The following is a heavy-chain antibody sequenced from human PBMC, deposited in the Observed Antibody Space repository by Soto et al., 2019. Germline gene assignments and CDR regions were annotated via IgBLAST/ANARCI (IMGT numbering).Heavy chain of an antibody. CDR1: GGTFSSYA. V-gene: IGHV1-69*13. J-gene: IGHJ5*02. Sequence: ASVKVSCKASGGTFSSYAISWVRQAPGQGLEWMGGIIPIFGTANYAQKFQGRVTITADESTSTAYMELSSLRSEDMAVYYCAREREMATLMNPWGQGTLVTVSS. D-gene: IGHD5-12*01. CDR2: IIPIFGTA. CDR3: AREREMATLMNP.